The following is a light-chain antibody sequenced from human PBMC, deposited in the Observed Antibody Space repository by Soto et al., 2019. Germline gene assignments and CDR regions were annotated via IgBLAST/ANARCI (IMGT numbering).Light chain of an antibody. CDR1: QSVSST. CDR3: QQYYQWPLT. Sequence: EIVMTQSQATLSVSPGERATLSCRASQSVSSTLAWYQQIPGQAPRLLIYGTSTRATGIPARFSGSGSGTEFTLTISSLQSEDFAFYYCQQYYQWPLTFGGGTKVEVK. V-gene: IGKV3-15*01. J-gene: IGKJ4*01. CDR2: GTS.